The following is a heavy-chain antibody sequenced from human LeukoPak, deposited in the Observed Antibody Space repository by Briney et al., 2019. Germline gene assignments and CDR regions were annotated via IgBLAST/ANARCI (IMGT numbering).Heavy chain of an antibody. Sequence: ASVKVPCKASGYTFTSYYMHWVRQAPGQGLEWMGIINPSGGSTSYAQKFQGRVTMTRDTSTSTVYMELSSLRSEDTAVYYCAIDLIGRFLEWLSLRGMDVWGQGTTVTVSS. CDR3: AIDLIGRFLEWLSLRGMDV. D-gene: IGHD3-3*01. CDR1: GYTFTSYY. V-gene: IGHV1-46*01. J-gene: IGHJ6*02. CDR2: INPSGGST.